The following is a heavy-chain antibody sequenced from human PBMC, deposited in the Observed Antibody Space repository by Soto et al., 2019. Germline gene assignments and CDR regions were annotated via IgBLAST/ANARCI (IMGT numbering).Heavy chain of an antibody. CDR1: GFSLTTDGVG. Sequence: QITLKESGPTLVKPTQTLTLTCTFSGFSLTTDGVGVGWIRQPPGKAPEWLALVFWDGDRRYSPSLKNRLSITEDTSNNHVVLILTNMDPVDTATYYCVHSVRERSCRGGDCYYFDYWGQGTLVIVSS. V-gene: IGHV2-5*02. CDR2: VFWDGDR. CDR3: VHSVRERSCRGGDCYYFDY. D-gene: IGHD2-21*02. J-gene: IGHJ4*02.